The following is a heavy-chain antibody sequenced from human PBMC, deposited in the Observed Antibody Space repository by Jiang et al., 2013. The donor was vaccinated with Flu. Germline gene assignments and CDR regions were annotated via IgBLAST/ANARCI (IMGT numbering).Heavy chain of an antibody. V-gene: IGHV1-69*01. CDR1: GGTFSSYA. CDR2: IIPIFGTA. D-gene: IGHD5-24*01. J-gene: IGHJ4*02. CDR3: ARDRRDGYKNPGYFDY. Sequence: GAEVKKPGSSVKVSCKASGGTFSSYATSWVRQAPGQGLEWMGGIIPIFGTANYAQKFQGRVTITADESTSTAYMELSSLRSEDTAVYYCARDRRDGYKNPGYFDYWGQGTLVTVSS.